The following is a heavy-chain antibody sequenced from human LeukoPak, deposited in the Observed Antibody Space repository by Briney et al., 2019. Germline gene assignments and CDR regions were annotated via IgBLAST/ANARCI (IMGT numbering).Heavy chain of an antibody. D-gene: IGHD2-15*01. Sequence: SETLSLTCTVSGYSISSGYYWGWIRQPPGKGLEWIGSIYHSGSTYYNPSLKSRVTISVDTSKNQFSLKLSSVTAADTAVYYCARRSGGSSSFFGYWGQGTLVTVSS. J-gene: IGHJ4*02. CDR3: ARRSGGSSSFFGY. CDR1: GYSISSGYY. CDR2: IYHSGST. V-gene: IGHV4-38-2*02.